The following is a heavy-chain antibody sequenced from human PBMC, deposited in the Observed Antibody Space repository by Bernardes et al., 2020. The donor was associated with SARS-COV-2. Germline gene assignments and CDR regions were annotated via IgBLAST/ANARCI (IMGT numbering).Heavy chain of an antibody. CDR1: AFTFSRYT. D-gene: IGHD3-3*01. CDR2: ISCSSTSI. Sequence: GSLRLSCEASAFTFSRYTMNWVRQAPGKGLEWVSYISCSSTSIYYADSVKGRFTISRDNAKNSLYLHMDSLRDEDTAVYYCARGEGCDFWDDNTSFDSWGQGTQVTVSS. CDR3: ARGEGCDFWDDNTSFDS. J-gene: IGHJ4*02. V-gene: IGHV3-48*02.